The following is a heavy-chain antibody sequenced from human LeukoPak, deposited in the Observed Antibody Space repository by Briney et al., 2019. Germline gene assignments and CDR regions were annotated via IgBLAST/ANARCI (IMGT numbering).Heavy chain of an antibody. CDR1: GGSFGGYY. Sequence: PSETLSLTCAVYGGSFGGYYWSWIRQPPGEGLEWIGEINHSGSTNYNLSLKSRVTISVDTSKNQFSLKLSFVTAVDTAVYYCARWLRVPYYYYGMDVWGQGTTVTVSS. CDR3: ARWLRVPYYYYGMDV. V-gene: IGHV4-34*01. CDR2: INHSGST. J-gene: IGHJ6*02. D-gene: IGHD5-18*01.